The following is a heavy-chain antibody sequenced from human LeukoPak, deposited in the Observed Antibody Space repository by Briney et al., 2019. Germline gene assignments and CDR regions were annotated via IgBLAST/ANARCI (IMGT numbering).Heavy chain of an antibody. Sequence: EASVKVSCKASGGTFNNYAISWVRQAPGQGLEWMGGIIPIFGTANYAQKYQGRVTITTDESTSTAYMELSSLRSEDTAVYYCARGGTYYYDSSGYYSLGGLFDYWGQGTLVTVSS. CDR2: IIPIFGTA. D-gene: IGHD3-22*01. V-gene: IGHV1-69*05. CDR1: GGTFNNYA. J-gene: IGHJ4*02. CDR3: ARGGTYYYDSSGYYSLGGLFDY.